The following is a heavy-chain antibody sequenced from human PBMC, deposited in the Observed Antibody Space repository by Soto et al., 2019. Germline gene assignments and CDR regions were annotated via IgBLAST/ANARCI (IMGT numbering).Heavy chain of an antibody. J-gene: IGHJ5*02. D-gene: IGHD2-2*01. CDR3: ATKLYCSSTSCYVNWFDP. V-gene: IGHV1-18*01. CDR2: ISPYNGNT. CDR1: GYTFTSYG. Sequence: GASVKVSCKASGYTFTSYGISWVRQAPGQGLERMGWISPYNGNTNYAQKFQGRVTMTEDTSTDTAYMELSSLRSEDTAVYYCATKLYCSSTSCYVNWFDPWGQGTLVTVSS.